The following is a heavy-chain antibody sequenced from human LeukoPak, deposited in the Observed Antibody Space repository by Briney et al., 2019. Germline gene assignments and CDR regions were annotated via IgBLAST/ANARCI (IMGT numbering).Heavy chain of an antibody. J-gene: IGHJ1*01. D-gene: IGHD2-21*02. CDR2: IIPIFGTA. Sequence: SVKVSCKASGGTFSSYAISWVRQAPGQGLEWMGGIIPIFGTANYAQKFQGRVTITADESTSTAYMELSSLRSEDTAVYYCARVYCGGDCYLYFQHWGQGTLVTVSS. CDR1: GGTFSSYA. CDR3: ARVYCGGDCYLYFQH. V-gene: IGHV1-69*13.